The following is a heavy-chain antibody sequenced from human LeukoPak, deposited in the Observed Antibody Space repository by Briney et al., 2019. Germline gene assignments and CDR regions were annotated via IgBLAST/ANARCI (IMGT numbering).Heavy chain of an antibody. CDR3: ARPLSSSSEGFDY. Sequence: PSETLSLTCTVSGYSISSGYYWGWIRQPPGKGLEWIGSIYHSGSTYYNPSLKSRVTISVDTSKNQFSLKLSSVTAADTAVYYCARPLSSSSEGFDYWGQGTLVTVSS. J-gene: IGHJ4*02. V-gene: IGHV4-38-2*02. D-gene: IGHD6-13*01. CDR2: IYHSGST. CDR1: GYSISSGYY.